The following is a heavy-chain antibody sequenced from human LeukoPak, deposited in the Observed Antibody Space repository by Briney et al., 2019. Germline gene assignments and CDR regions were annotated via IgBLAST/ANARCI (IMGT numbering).Heavy chain of an antibody. CDR3: ARGGDPVYFDD. CDR2: IYSGGSS. D-gene: IGHD3-10*01. CDR1: GFTVSRND. V-gene: IGHV3-66*01. J-gene: IGHJ4*02. Sequence: PGGSLRLSCAASGFTVSRNDMSWVRQAPGKGLEWVSVIYSGGSSFYADSVKGRFSISRDKSKNTILLQMNSLRAEDMAVYYCARGGDPVYFDDWGQGTLVTVSS.